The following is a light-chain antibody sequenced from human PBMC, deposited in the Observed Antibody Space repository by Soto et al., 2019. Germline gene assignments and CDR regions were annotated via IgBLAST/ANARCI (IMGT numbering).Light chain of an antibody. CDR1: SSNIGSNT. V-gene: IGLV1-44*01. J-gene: IGLJ1*01. Sequence: QPVLTQPPSASGTPGQRVTISCSGSSSNIGSNTVNWYQQLPGTAPKLLIYSNNQRPSGVPDRFSGSKSGTSASLAISGLQSEEEADYYCAAWDDSLNGPVFGTGTKVTVL. CDR2: SNN. CDR3: AAWDDSLNGPV.